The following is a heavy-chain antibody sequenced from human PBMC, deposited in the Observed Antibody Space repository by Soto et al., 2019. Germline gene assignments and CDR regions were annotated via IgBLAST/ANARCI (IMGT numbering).Heavy chain of an antibody. J-gene: IGHJ6*02. CDR3: ARDFTDSSGPTLGMGV. D-gene: IGHD6-19*01. CDR1: GGSISSYY. Sequence: SETLSLTCTVSGGSISSYYWSWIRQPPGKGLEWIGYIYYSGITNYNPSLKSRVTISVDTSKNQFSLKLSSVTAADTAVYYCARDFTDSSGPTLGMGVWGQGTTVTVSS. CDR2: IYYSGIT. V-gene: IGHV4-59*12.